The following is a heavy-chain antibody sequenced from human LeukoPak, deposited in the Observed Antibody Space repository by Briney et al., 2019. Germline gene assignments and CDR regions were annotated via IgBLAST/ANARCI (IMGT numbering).Heavy chain of an antibody. Sequence: QPGGTLRLSCAASGFTFSSYGMSWVRQAPGKGLEWVSAISGSGGSTYYADSVKGRFTISRDNSKNTLYLQMNSLRAEDTAVYYCATLTPGGYSYGYDYWGQGTLVTVSS. CDR3: ATLTPGGYSYGYDY. CDR2: ISGSGGST. V-gene: IGHV3-23*01. J-gene: IGHJ4*02. D-gene: IGHD5-18*01. CDR1: GFTFSSYG.